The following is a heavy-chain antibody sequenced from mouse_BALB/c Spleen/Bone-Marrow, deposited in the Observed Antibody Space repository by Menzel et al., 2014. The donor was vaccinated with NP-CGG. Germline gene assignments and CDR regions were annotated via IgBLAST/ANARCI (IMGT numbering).Heavy chain of an antibody. CDR2: ISSGGSYT. J-gene: IGHJ4*01. D-gene: IGHD2-1*01. V-gene: IGHV5-6-4*01. CDR1: GFTFSSYT. Sequence: EVMLVESGGGLVKPGGSLKLSCAASGFTFSSYTMSWVRQTPEKRLEWVATISSGGSYTYYPDSVKGRFTISRDNAKNTLYLQMSSLKSEDTAMYYCTRDGKGNYDYAMDYWGQETSVTVSS. CDR3: TRDGKGNYDYAMDY.